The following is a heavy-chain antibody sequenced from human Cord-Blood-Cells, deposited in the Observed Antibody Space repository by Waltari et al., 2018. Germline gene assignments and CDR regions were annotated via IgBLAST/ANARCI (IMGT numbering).Heavy chain of an antibody. D-gene: IGHD2-2*01. J-gene: IGHJ1*01. V-gene: IGHV4-39*01. CDR1: GGPISSSTYY. CDR2: IYYSGIT. Sequence: QLQLQESGPGLVKPSETLSLTCTVSGGPISSSTYYWGWIRQPPGKGLEWIGGIYYSGITYYNPSLKSRVTISVDTSKNQFSLKLSSVTAADTAVYYCARQNCSSTSCYAEYFQHWGQGTLVTVSS. CDR3: ARQNCSSTSCYAEYFQH.